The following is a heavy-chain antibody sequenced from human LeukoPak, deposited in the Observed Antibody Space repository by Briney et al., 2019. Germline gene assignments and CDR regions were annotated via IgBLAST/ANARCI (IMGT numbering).Heavy chain of an antibody. Sequence: GGSLRLSCAASGFSFSSYDMNWVRQAPGKGLEWVSSISSSSSYIYYADSVKGRFTISRDNAKNSLYLQMNSLRAEDTAVYYCARDDRFYDILTGYWLGYFDYWGQGTLVTVSS. J-gene: IGHJ4*02. D-gene: IGHD3-9*01. CDR1: GFSFSSYD. V-gene: IGHV3-21*01. CDR2: ISSSSSYI. CDR3: ARDDRFYDILTGYWLGYFDY.